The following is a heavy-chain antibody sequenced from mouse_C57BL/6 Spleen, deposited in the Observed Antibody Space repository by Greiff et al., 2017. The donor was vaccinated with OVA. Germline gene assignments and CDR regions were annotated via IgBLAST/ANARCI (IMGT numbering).Heavy chain of an antibody. CDR2: LDPSDSYT. D-gene: IGHD4-1*01. CDR3: ARKGDWVCAIDY. J-gene: IGHJ4*01. V-gene: IGHV1-50*01. Sequence: QVQLQQPGAELVKPGASVKLSCKASGYTFTSYWMQWVKQRPGQGLEWIGELDPSDSYTNYNQKFKGKATLTADTSSSTAYMQLSSLTSEDSAVYYCARKGDWVCAIDYWGQGTSVTVSS. CDR1: GYTFTSYW.